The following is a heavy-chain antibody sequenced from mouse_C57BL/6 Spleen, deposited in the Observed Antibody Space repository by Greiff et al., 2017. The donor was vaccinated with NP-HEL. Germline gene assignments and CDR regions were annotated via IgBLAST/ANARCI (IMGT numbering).Heavy chain of an antibody. V-gene: IGHV1-81*01. J-gene: IGHJ3*01. CDR3: AREVYYDYDWFAY. Sequence: QVHVKQSGAELARPGASVKLSCKASGYTFTSYGISWVKQRTGQGLEWIGEIYPRSGNTYYNEKFKGKATLTADKSSSTAYMELRSLTSEDSAVYFCAREVYYDYDWFAYWGQGTLVTVSA. CDR2: IYPRSGNT. D-gene: IGHD2-4*01. CDR1: GYTFTSYG.